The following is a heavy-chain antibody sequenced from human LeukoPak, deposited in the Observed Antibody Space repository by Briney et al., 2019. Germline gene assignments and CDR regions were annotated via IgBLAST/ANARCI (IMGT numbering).Heavy chain of an antibody. CDR3: ARGLWRRTMIAVPRRALWFDP. J-gene: IGHJ5*02. CDR1: GGSFSDYY. V-gene: IGHV4-34*01. D-gene: IGHD3-22*01. Sequence: KSSETLSLTCAVYGGSFSDYYWSWIRQVPGKGLEWMGEVNHSGSTNYNPSLKSRVTISVDTSKNHFSLKLSSVTAANTAVYYCARGLWRRTMIAVPRRALWFDPWGQGTLVTVSS. CDR2: VNHSGST.